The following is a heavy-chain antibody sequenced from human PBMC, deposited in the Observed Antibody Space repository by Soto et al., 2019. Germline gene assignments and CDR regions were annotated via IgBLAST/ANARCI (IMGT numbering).Heavy chain of an antibody. CDR3: ARGGAGTTLFDY. V-gene: IGHV1-69*13. D-gene: IGHD1-7*01. J-gene: IGHJ4*02. CDR1: GGTFSSYA. Sequence: ASVKVSCKASGGTFSSYAISWVRQAPGQGLEWMGGIIPIFGTANYAQKFQGRITITADESTSTAYMELSSLRSEDTAVYYCARGGAGTTLFDYWGQGTLVTVSS. CDR2: IIPIFGTA.